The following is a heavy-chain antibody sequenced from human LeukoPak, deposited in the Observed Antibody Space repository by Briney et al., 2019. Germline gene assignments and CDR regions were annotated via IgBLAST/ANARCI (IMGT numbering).Heavy chain of an antibody. CDR3: ARKTPRFGAYDY. CDR2: IYSAGST. CDR1: GFTVSISY. D-gene: IGHD4-17*01. V-gene: IGHV3-66*01. Sequence: GGSLRLSCAASGFTVSISYMSWVRQAPGKGLEWVSLIYSAGSTYYADSVKGRLTISRDNSKNTLYLQMNSLRAEDTAVYYCARKTPRFGAYDYWGQGTLVTVSS. J-gene: IGHJ4*02.